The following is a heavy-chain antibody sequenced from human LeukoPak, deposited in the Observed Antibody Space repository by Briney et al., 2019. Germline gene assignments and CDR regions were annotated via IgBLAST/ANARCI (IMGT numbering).Heavy chain of an antibody. CDR3: ARDKRYCSSTSCSYYFDH. V-gene: IGHV1-69*13. CDR2: IIPIFGTA. CDR1: GGTFSSYA. J-gene: IGHJ4*02. D-gene: IGHD2-2*01. Sequence: SVKVSCKASGGTFSSYAISWVRQAPGQGLEWMGGIIPIFGTANYAQKFQGRVTITADESTSTAYMELSSLRSEDTAVYYCARDKRYCSSTSCSYYFDHWGQGTLVTVSS.